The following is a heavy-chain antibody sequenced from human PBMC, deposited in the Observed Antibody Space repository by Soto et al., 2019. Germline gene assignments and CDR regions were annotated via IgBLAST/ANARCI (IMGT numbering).Heavy chain of an antibody. CDR1: GYTFTSYA. J-gene: IGHJ4*02. D-gene: IGHD5-12*01. Sequence: ASVKVSCKASGYTFTSYAMHWVRQAPGQRLEWMGWINPGNGNTNYAQRFQGRITITGDESTGTAYMELSSLKSEDTAVYYCARDLGSGYDPGDYWGQGTLVTVSS. V-gene: IGHV1-3*01. CDR2: INPGNGNT. CDR3: ARDLGSGYDPGDY.